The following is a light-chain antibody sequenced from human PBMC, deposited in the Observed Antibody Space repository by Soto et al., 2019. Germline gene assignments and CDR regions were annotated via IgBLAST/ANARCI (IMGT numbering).Light chain of an antibody. J-gene: IGLJ1*01. V-gene: IGLV2-14*01. CDR1: SSDVGGYNY. CDR3: SSYRSSSTLYV. CDR2: DVS. Sequence: QSVLTQPASVSGSPGQSITISCTGTSSDVGGYNYVSWSQQHPGKAPKLIIDDVSNRPSGVSNRFSGSKSGNTASLTISGLQAEDEADYYCSSYRSSSTLYVFGTGTKLTVL.